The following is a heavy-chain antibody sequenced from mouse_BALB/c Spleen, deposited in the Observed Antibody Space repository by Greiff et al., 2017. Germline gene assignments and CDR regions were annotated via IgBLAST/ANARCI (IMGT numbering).Heavy chain of an antibody. CDR1: GYTFTSYW. CDR3: ARMGSTMISAWFAY. V-gene: IGHV1S22*01. Sequence: LQQPGSELVRPGASVKLSCKASGYTFTSYWMHWVKQRHGQGLEWIGNIYPGSGSTNYDEKFKSKGTLTVDKSSSTAYMELSSLTSEDSAVYYCARMGSTMISAWFAYWGQGTLVTVSA. D-gene: IGHD2-4*01. J-gene: IGHJ3*01. CDR2: IYPGSGST.